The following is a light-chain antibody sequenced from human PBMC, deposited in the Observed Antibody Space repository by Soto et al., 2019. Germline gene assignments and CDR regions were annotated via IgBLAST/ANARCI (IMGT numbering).Light chain of an antibody. CDR2: DVT. V-gene: IGLV2-14*01. J-gene: IGLJ2*01. Sequence: QSALTQPASVSGSPGQSITISCTGTSTDVGYYNYVSWYQQHPGKAPELMIYDVTNRPSGVSDRFSGSKSDNTASLTISGLQAEDEADYYCNSYTTSSTLVFGGGTKLTVL. CDR3: NSYTTSSTLV. CDR1: STDVGYYNY.